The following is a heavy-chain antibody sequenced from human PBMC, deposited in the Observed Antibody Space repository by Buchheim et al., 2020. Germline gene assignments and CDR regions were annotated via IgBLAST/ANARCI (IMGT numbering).Heavy chain of an antibody. D-gene: IGHD3-22*01. CDR3: ARRSESSGYSWYFDL. CDR2: ILYSGST. CDR1: GGSISSFY. V-gene: IGHV4-59*01. J-gene: IGHJ2*01. Sequence: HVQLQESGPGLVKPSEPLSLSCAVSGGSISSFYWSWIRQSPGKKLEWFGYILYSGSTTYNPSLKGRVTMSIDTSTNQLSLELTSVTAADTAVYYCARRSESSGYSWYFDLWGRGT.